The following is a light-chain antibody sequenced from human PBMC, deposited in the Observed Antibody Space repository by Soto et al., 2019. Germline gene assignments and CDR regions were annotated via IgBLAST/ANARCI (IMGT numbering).Light chain of an antibody. CDR2: DAS. CDR1: QNIHDK. V-gene: IGKV3-15*01. Sequence: EIVMTQSPATLSVSPGERVSVSCRASQNIHDKLAWYQQKPGQTPRLLIYDASTRATGISGSFSGSGSGTEFTLTISSLQSEDFAVYYCQQYNRWPLTFGGGTKVDIK. CDR3: QQYNRWPLT. J-gene: IGKJ4*01.